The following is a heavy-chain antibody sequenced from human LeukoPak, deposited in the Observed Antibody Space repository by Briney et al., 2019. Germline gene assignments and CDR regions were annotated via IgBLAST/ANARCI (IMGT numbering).Heavy chain of an antibody. D-gene: IGHD6-13*01. CDR2: IYHSGST. J-gene: IGHJ6*02. CDR1: GGSISSGGYS. Sequence: SETLSLTCAVSGGSISSGGYSWSWIRQPPGEGLEWIGYIYHSGSTYYNPSLKSRVTISVDTSKNQFSLKLSSVTAADTAVYYCARFSSSWYYYYGMDVWGQGTTVTVSS. CDR3: ARFSSSWYYYYGMDV. V-gene: IGHV4-30-2*01.